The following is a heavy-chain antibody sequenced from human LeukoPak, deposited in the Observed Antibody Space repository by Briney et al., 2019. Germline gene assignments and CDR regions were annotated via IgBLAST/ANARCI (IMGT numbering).Heavy chain of an antibody. CDR1: GFTFSNAW. J-gene: IGHJ4*02. CDR3: TTLTQGSNADFDY. V-gene: IGHV3-15*01. D-gene: IGHD3-10*01. Sequence: GGSLRLSCAASGFTFSNAWMSWVRQAPGKGLEWVGRIKSKTDGGTTDYAAPVKGRFTISRDDSKNTLYLQMNSLKTEDTAVYYCTTLTQGSNADFDYWGQGTLVTVSS. CDR2: IKSKTDGGTT.